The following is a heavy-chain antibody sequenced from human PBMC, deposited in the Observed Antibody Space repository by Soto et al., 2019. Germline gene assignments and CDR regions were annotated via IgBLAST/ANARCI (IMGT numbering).Heavy chain of an antibody. V-gene: IGHV1-18*01. Sequence: ASVKVSCKAFGFTFTTYGISWVRQAPGQGLEWMGWISANNGDTRYAQKLQDRITMTTEPSTNTGNMELRSLRSDDTAVYYCARFCGGDCGIGFDICGQGTMVTV. CDR2: ISANNGDT. J-gene: IGHJ3*02. CDR3: ARFCGGDCGIGFDI. CDR1: GFTFTTYG. D-gene: IGHD2-21*02.